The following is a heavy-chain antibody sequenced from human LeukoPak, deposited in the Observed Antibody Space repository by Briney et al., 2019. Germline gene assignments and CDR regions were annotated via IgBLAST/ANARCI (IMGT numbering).Heavy chain of an antibody. CDR2: IKSKTDGGTT. CDR3: STARDPGYYPDY. Sequence: GRSLRLSCAASGLTSSKNTMHWVRQAPGKGLEWVGRIKSKTDGGTTEYAAPVKGRFTISRDDSKNTLYLQMNSLKTEDTAVYYCSTARDPGYYPDYWGQGTLVTVSS. CDR1: GLTSSKNT. V-gene: IGHV3-15*01. D-gene: IGHD3-9*01. J-gene: IGHJ4*02.